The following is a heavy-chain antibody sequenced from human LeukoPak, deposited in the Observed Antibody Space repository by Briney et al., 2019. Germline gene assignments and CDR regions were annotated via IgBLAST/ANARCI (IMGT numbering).Heavy chain of an antibody. D-gene: IGHD3-10*01. CDR3: ARAGFTFSDYFGSFFDY. V-gene: IGHV3-7*01. CDR1: GFTFISYW. Sequence: GGSLRLSCAASGFTFISYWLSWVRQAPGKGLEWVANINQDGSEKYYVDFVKGRFTISRDNDKNSLYLQMNSLRAEDTAVYYCARAGFTFSDYFGSFFDYWGQGTLVTVSS. J-gene: IGHJ4*02. CDR2: INQDGSEK.